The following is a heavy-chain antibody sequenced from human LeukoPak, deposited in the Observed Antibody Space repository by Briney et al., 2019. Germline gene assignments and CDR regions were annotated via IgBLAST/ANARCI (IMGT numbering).Heavy chain of an antibody. J-gene: IGHJ4*02. CDR1: GGTFSSYA. CDR2: IIPIFGIA. Sequence: SVKVSCKASGGTFSSYAISWVRQAPGQGLEWMGRIIPIFGIANYAQKFQGRVTITADKSTGTAYMELSSLRSEDTAVYYCTGGDYYDSSGYYRPDIYYFDYWGQGTLVTVSS. CDR3: TGGDYYDSSGYYRPDIYYFDY. D-gene: IGHD3-22*01. V-gene: IGHV1-69*04.